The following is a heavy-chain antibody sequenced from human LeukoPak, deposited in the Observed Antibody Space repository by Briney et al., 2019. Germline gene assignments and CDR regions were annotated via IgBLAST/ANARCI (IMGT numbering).Heavy chain of an antibody. V-gene: IGHV4-39*02. CDR1: GGSISSSSYY. Sequence: SETLSLTCTVSGGSISSSSYYWGWIRQPPGKGLEWIGSIYYSGSTYYNPSLKSRVTISVDTSKNQFSLKLSSVTAADTAVYYCARDKGGYSGYEHTFDYWGQGTLVTVSS. CDR2: IYYSGST. CDR3: ARDKGGYSGYEHTFDY. D-gene: IGHD5-12*01. J-gene: IGHJ4*02.